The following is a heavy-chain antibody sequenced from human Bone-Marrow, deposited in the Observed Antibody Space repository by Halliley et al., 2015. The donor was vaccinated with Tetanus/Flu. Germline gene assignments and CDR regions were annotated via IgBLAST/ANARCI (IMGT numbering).Heavy chain of an antibody. Sequence: KGLGWVAIIKYAGSEKHYVDSVKGRSTISRDSAEKSLYSQMDSLRPEDTAVYYCARSRGWTCALWGPGPLVPVPS. V-gene: IGHV3-7*04. CDR3: ARSRGWTCAL. D-gene: IGHD2-15*01. CDR2: IKYAGSEK. J-gene: IGHJ4*02.